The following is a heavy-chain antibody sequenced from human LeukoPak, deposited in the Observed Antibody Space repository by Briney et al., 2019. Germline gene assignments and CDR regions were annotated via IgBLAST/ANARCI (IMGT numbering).Heavy chain of an antibody. CDR3: VRDPSITASGVYFDD. CDR1: GDSVSSYY. D-gene: IGHD1-20*01. CDR2: IYYSGST. V-gene: IGHV4-59*02. Sequence: SETLSLTCSVSGDSVSSYYWSWIRQPPGKGLEWIGYIYYSGSTKYNPSLKSRATISIDTSKNQFSLKVKSVTAAGTAVYYCVRDPSITASGVYFDDWGQGTLVTVSS. J-gene: IGHJ4*02.